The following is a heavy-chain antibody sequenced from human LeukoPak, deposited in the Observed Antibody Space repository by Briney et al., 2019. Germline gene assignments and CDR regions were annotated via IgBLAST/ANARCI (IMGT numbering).Heavy chain of an antibody. CDR1: GGSISSSSYY. CDR2: INHSGST. J-gene: IGHJ4*02. CDR3: ARSPTKRVPEDY. V-gene: IGHV4-39*07. D-gene: IGHD2-2*01. Sequence: SETLSLTCTVSGGSISSSSYYWGWIRQPPGKGLEWIGEINHSGSTNYNPSLKSRVTISVDKSKNQFSLRLTSVTAADTAVYYCARSPTKRVPEDYWGQGTLVTVSS.